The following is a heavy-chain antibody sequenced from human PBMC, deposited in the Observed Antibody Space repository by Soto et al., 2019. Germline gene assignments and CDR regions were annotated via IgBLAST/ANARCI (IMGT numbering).Heavy chain of an antibody. V-gene: IGHV4-34*01. J-gene: IGHJ4*02. CDR1: GGSFSGYY. Sequence: PSETLSLTCAVYGGSFSGYYWSWIRQPPGKGLEWIGEINHSGSTNYNPSLKSRVTISVDTSKNQFSLKLSSVTAADTAVYYCARQDVIIAAAKSFDYWGQGTLVTVSS. D-gene: IGHD6-13*01. CDR3: ARQDVIIAAAKSFDY. CDR2: INHSGST.